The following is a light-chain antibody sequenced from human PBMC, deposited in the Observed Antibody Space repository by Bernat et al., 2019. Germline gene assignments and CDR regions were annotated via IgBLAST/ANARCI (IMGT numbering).Light chain of an antibody. CDR2: GAS. CDR1: QSVTGRY. V-gene: IGKV3-20*01. Sequence: EIVLTQSPGTLSVSPGERATLSCRASQSVTGRYLAWYQQKPGQAPRLLIYGASSRATGIPDRFSGSGSGTDFILTISRLESEDFAVYYCQQYGSSPRTFGQRTRVEIK. CDR3: QQYGSSPRT. J-gene: IGKJ1*01.